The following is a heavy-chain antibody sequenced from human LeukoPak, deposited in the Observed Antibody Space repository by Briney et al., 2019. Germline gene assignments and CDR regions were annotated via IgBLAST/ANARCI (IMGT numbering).Heavy chain of an antibody. CDR3: ASLDYGDYYFDY. V-gene: IGHV4-34*01. Sequence: SETLSLTCAVYGGSFSGYYWSWIRQPPGKGLEWIGEINHSGSTNYNPSLKSRVTISVDTSKNQFSLKLSSVTAADTAVYYCASLDYGDYYFDYWGQGTLVTVSS. CDR2: INHSGST. CDR1: GGSFSGYY. D-gene: IGHD4-17*01. J-gene: IGHJ4*02.